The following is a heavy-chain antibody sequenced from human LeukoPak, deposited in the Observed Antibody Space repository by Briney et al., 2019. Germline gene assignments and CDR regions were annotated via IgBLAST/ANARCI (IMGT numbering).Heavy chain of an antibody. CDR1: GFTFSSYW. CDR2: IKQDGSEK. CDR3: ARVKGDFWSGYYYFDY. J-gene: IGHJ4*02. Sequence: PGGSLRLSCAASGFTFSSYWMSWVRQAPGKGLEWVANIKQDGSEKYYVDSVKGRFTISRDNAKNSLYLQMNSLRAEDTAVYYCARVKGDFWSGYYYFDYWGQGTLVTVSS. D-gene: IGHD3-3*01. V-gene: IGHV3-7*01.